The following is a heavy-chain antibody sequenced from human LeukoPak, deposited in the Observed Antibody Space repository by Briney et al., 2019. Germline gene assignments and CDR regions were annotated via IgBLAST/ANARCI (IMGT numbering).Heavy chain of an antibody. CDR1: GFTFSGSA. D-gene: IGHD3-10*01. V-gene: IGHV3-73*01. J-gene: IGHJ4*02. CDR3: TRHEERFYGSGSYDY. Sequence: GGSLRLSCAASGFTFSGSAMHWVRQASGKGLEWVGRIRSKANSYATAYAASVKGRFTISRDDSKNTAYLQMNSLKTEDTAVYYCTRHEERFYGSGSYDYWGQGTLVTVSS. CDR2: IRSKANSYAT.